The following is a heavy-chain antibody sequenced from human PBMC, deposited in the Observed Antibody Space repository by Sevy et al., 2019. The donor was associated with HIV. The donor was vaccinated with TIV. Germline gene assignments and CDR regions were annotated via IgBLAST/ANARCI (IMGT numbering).Heavy chain of an antibody. V-gene: IGHV4-39*01. D-gene: IGHD2-15*01. CDR3: AKHVGFFDP. Sequence: SETLSLSCTVSGGSITNATYHWGWIRQPPGKGLEWIGRVSYIGTTFYNPSLKSRVTMSVDKSKNQFSLRLSSVTAADTAVYYCAKHVGFFDPWGRGTLVTVSS. CDR1: GGSITNATYH. J-gene: IGHJ5*02. CDR2: VSYIGTT.